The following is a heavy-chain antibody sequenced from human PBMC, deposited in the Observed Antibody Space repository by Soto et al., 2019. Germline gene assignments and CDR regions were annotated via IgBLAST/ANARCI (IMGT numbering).Heavy chain of an antibody. CDR2: MHPNSGNT. CDR3: PCTLYGDNVDY. Sequence: QVQLVQSGAEVKKPGASLKVSCKASGYTFTSYDINWVRQATGQGLEWMRWMHPNSGNTSYAQKCKRRVTMTRNNSISTTYMELSSLTSEGRVEYYCPCTLYGDNVDYWGQRTQVNVTS. CDR1: GYTFTSYD. J-gene: IGHJ4*02. V-gene: IGHV1-8*01. D-gene: IGHD4-17*01.